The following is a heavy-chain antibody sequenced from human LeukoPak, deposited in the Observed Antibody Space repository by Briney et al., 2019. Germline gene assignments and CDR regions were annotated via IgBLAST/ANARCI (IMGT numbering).Heavy chain of an antibody. D-gene: IGHD6-19*01. CDR2: ISRSSAYI. Sequence: GGSLRLSCAASGFTLSSYSMNWVRQAPGKGLEWVSSISRSSAYIYYADSVKGRFTISRDNAKNSLYLQMNSLRAEDTAVYYCARDYSSGWYGNMDVWGKGTTVTVSS. V-gene: IGHV3-21*01. J-gene: IGHJ6*03. CDR3: ARDYSSGWYGNMDV. CDR1: GFTLSSYS.